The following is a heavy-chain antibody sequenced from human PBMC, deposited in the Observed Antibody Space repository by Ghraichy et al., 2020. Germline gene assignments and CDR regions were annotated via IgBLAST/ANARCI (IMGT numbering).Heavy chain of an antibody. CDR2: IYSGGST. CDR1: GFTVSSNY. Sequence: GGSLRLSCAASGFTVSSNYMSWVRQAPGKGLEWVSIIYSGGSTYYADSVKGRFTISRDNSKNTLYLQMNGLRAEDTAVYYCARDPSQYSSGWFGYYFQHWGQGTLVSVSS. D-gene: IGHD6-19*01. V-gene: IGHV3-53*01. J-gene: IGHJ1*01. CDR3: ARDPSQYSSGWFGYYFQH.